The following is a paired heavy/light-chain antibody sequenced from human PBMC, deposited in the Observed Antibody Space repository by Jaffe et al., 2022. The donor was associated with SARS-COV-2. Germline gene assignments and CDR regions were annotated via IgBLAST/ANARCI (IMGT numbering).Light chain of an antibody. J-gene: IGKJ4*01. Sequence: DIVMTQTPLSSPVTLGQPASISCRSSQSLVHSDGNTYLSWLQQRPGQPPRLLIYKISNRFSGVPDRFSGSGAGTDFTLKISRVEAEDVGVYYCMQATQFPLTFGGGTKVEIK. CDR3: MQATQFPLT. CDR1: QSLVHSDGNTY. V-gene: IGKV2-24*01. CDR2: KIS.
Heavy chain of an antibody. V-gene: IGHV4-34*01. D-gene: IGHD6-19*01. Sequence: QVQLQQWGAGLLKPSETLSLTCAVYGGSFSGYYWSWIRQPPGKGLEWIGEINHSGSTNYNPSLKSRVTISVDTSKNQFSLKLSSVTAADTAVYYCARGPGYSSGWGRSRTYYYYGMDVWGQGTTVTVSS. CDR1: GGSFSGYY. J-gene: IGHJ6*02. CDR3: ARGPGYSSGWGRSRTYYYYGMDV. CDR2: INHSGST.